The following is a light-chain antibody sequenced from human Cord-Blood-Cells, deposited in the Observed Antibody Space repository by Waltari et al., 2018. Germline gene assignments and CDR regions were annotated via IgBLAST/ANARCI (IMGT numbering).Light chain of an antibody. Sequence: DIVMTQSLLSLPVNPGEPASISCRSSQSLLHSNGYNYLDWYLPKPGQSPQLLIYLGSNRAFGVTDRCSGSGAGTAFTLNISRLEAEDVGVYYCMQALQTPRTFGPGNKVDIQ. CDR3: MQALQTPRT. CDR1: QSLLHSNGYNY. J-gene: IGKJ3*01. V-gene: IGKV2-28*01. CDR2: LGS.